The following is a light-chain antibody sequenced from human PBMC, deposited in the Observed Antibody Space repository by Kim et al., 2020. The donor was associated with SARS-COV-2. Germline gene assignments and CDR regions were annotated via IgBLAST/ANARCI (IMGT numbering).Light chain of an antibody. CDR3: QQYGASPTT. Sequence: EVLLTQSPGTLSLSPGERAILSCRASQSVSSSYLAWYQHKPGQSPRLLIHSASSRATGVPDRFRGGGSGTDFTLTITRLEPEDFAVYYYQQYGASPTTFGQGTRVEIK. CDR2: SAS. V-gene: IGKV3-20*01. J-gene: IGKJ5*01. CDR1: QSVSSSY.